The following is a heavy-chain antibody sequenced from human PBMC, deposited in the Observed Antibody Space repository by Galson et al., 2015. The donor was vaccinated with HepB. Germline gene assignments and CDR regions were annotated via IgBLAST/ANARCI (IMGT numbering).Heavy chain of an antibody. CDR2: ISAYNGNT. Sequence: SVKVSCKASGYTFTSYGISWVRQAPGQGLEWMGWISAYNGNTNYAQKLQGRVTMTTDTSTSTAYMELRSLRSDDTAVYYCARDSIVVVPAAIGYWGQGTLVTVSS. CDR1: GYTFTSYG. D-gene: IGHD2-2*01. CDR3: ARDSIVVVPAAIGY. V-gene: IGHV1-18*01. J-gene: IGHJ4*02.